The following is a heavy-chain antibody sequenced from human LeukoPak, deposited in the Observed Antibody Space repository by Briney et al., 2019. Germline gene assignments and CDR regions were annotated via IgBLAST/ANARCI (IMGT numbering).Heavy chain of an antibody. CDR3: AKGSGYYSPSIYFDY. D-gene: IGHD3-3*01. CDR2: ISYDGSNK. J-gene: IGHJ4*02. Sequence: GRSLRLSCAASGFTFSSYAMHWVCQAPGKGLEWVAVISYDGSNKYYADSVKGRFTISRDNSKNTLYLQMNSLTAEGTAVYYCAKGSGYYSPSIYFDYWGQGTLVTVSS. V-gene: IGHV3-30-3*01. CDR1: GFTFSSYA.